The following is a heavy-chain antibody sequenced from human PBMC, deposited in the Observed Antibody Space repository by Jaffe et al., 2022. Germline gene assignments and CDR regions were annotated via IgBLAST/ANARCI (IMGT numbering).Heavy chain of an antibody. CDR2: IRYDGSNK. CDR3: AKDGSSKYQLLFRVGYFDY. CDR1: GFTFSSYG. D-gene: IGHD2-2*01. J-gene: IGHJ4*02. Sequence: QVQLVESGGGVVQPGGSLRLSCAASGFTFSSYGMHWVRQAPGKGLEWVAFIRYDGSNKYYADSVKGRFTISRDNSKNTLYLQMNSLRAEDTAVYYCAKDGSSKYQLLFRVGYFDYWGQGTLVTVSS. V-gene: IGHV3-30*02.